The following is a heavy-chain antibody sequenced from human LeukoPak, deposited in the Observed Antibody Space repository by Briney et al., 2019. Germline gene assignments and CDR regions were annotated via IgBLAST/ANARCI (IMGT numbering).Heavy chain of an antibody. J-gene: IGHJ4*02. Sequence: GSLRLSCAASGFIFSIYSMNWVRQAPEKGLEWVSSISRSGDYIYYADSVKGRFTISRDNTENLLYLQMSSLRAEDTAVYYCAREISEEGFDYWGQGTLVTVSS. CDR3: AREISEEGFDY. CDR1: GFIFSIYS. CDR2: ISRSGDYI. V-gene: IGHV3-21*06.